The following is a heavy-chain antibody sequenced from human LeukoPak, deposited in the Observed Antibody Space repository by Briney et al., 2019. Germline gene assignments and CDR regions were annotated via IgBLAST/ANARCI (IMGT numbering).Heavy chain of an antibody. V-gene: IGHV1-2*02. Sequence: ASVKVSCKASGYTFIGHYIHWVRQAPGLGLGWMGWINPNGGGTTYAQKFQGRVTMTRDTSSSTVYMELRRLRYDDTAVYYCARELWTGGSPYFDSWGQGSLVTVSS. CDR2: INPNGGGT. CDR3: ARELWTGGSPYFDS. CDR1: GYTFIGHY. J-gene: IGHJ4*02. D-gene: IGHD2-15*01.